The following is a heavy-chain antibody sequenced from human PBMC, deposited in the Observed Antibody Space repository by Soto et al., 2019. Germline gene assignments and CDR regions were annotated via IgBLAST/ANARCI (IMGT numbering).Heavy chain of an antibody. Sequence: QLQLQESGPGLVKPSETLSLTCTVSGGSISSSSYYWGWIRQPPGKGLEWIGSIYYSGSTHYSPSLTSRVTISVDTSKTQFSLTLSSVTAADTAVYYCRVWDGDASFYYYYGMDVWGQGTTVTVSS. D-gene: IGHD4-17*01. CDR1: GGSISSSSYY. CDR2: IYYSGST. J-gene: IGHJ6*02. CDR3: RVWDGDASFYYYYGMDV. V-gene: IGHV4-39*01.